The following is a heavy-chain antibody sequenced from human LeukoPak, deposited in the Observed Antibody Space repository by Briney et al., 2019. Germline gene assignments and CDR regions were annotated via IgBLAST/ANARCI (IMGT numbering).Heavy chain of an antibody. Sequence: SETLSLTCTVSGGSISSSSYYWGWIRQPPGKGLEWIGSIYYSGSTYYNPSLKSRVTISIDTSKNQFSLKLSSVTAADTAVYYCARLGIRFDYYYGMDVWGQGTTVTVSS. D-gene: IGHD7-27*01. CDR1: GGSISSSSYY. J-gene: IGHJ6*02. CDR2: IYYSGST. CDR3: ARLGIRFDYYYGMDV. V-gene: IGHV4-39*01.